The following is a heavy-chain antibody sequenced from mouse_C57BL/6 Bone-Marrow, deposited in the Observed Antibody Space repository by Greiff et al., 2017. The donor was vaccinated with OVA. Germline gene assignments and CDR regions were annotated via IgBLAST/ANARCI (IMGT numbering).Heavy chain of an antibody. CDR3: ARRQLRLFFDY. CDR2: IYPSDSET. J-gene: IGHJ2*01. Sequence: QVQLQQPGAELVRPGSSVKLSCKASGYTFTSYWMDWVKQRPGQGLEWIGNIYPSDSETHYNQKFKDKATLTVDKSSSTAYMQLSSLTSEDSAVYSCARRQLRLFFDYWGQGTTLTVSS. CDR1: GYTFTSYW. V-gene: IGHV1-61*01. D-gene: IGHD3-2*02.